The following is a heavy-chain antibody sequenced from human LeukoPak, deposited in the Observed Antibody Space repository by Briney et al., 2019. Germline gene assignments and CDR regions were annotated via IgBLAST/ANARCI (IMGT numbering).Heavy chain of an antibody. Sequence: ASVKVSCKASGYTFTSYAMHWVRQAPGQRLEWMGWINAGNGNTKYPQKFQGRVTITRDTSASTAYMELSRLRSDDTAVYYCARDLLGVVVPAESSNWFDPWGQGTLVTVSS. V-gene: IGHV1-3*01. J-gene: IGHJ5*02. CDR2: INAGNGNT. CDR3: ARDLLGVVVPAESSNWFDP. CDR1: GYTFTSYA. D-gene: IGHD2-2*01.